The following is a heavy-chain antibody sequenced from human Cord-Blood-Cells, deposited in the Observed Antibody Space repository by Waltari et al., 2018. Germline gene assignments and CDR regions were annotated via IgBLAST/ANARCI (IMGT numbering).Heavy chain of an antibody. Sequence: QVQLVQSGAEVKKPGASVKVSCKASGYTFPGYYMHWVRQAPGQGLEWMGRINPNSGGTNYAQKFQGRVTMTRDTSISTAYMELSRLRSDDTAVYYCSLLSGSYYYYYGMDVWGQGTTVTVSS. CDR3: SLLSGSYYYYYGMDV. D-gene: IGHD1-26*01. CDR1: GYTFPGYY. CDR2: INPNSGGT. V-gene: IGHV1-2*06. J-gene: IGHJ6*02.